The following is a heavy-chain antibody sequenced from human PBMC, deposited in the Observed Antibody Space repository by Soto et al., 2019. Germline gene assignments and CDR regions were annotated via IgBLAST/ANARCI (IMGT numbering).Heavy chain of an antibody. D-gene: IGHD3-16*02. CDR2: ISGSGGST. V-gene: IGHV3-23*01. J-gene: IGHJ3*02. Sequence: EVQLLESGGGLVQPGGSLRLSCAASGFTFSSYAMSWVRQAPGKGLEWVSAISGSGGSTYYADSVKGRFTISRDNSKNTLYLQMNSLRAEDTAVYYCANDLGDYIWGSYRYPYDAFDIWGQGTMVTVSS. CDR3: ANDLGDYIWGSYRYPYDAFDI. CDR1: GFTFSSYA.